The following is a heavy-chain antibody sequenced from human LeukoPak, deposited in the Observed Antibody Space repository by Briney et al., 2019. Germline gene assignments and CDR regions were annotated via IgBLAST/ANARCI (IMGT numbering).Heavy chain of an antibody. CDR3: AGGYYFGDY. V-gene: IGHV3-30*03. D-gene: IGHD3-22*01. CDR1: GFSFRSYG. J-gene: IGHJ4*02. Sequence: PGRPLRLSCAASGFSFRSYGMQWVRQAPGKGLEWVTLISDDGNNKYYADSAKGRFTISRDNSKNTLNLQMNSLRAEDTAVYYCAGGYYFGDYWGQGTLVTVSS. CDR2: ISDDGNNK.